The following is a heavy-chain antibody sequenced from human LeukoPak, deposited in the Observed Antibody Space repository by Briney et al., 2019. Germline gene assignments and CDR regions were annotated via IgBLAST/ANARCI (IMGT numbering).Heavy chain of an antibody. Sequence: GGSLRLSCAASGFTFSSYSMNWGRRAPGKGLEWVSTISGSGDGKYYADSVKGRFTISRDNSKNTLFLQMSSLSADDTALYYCAKGRLQEGTVFRGVITPVDCWGQGTLVTVTS. D-gene: IGHD3-10*01. J-gene: IGHJ4*02. CDR1: GFTFSSYS. CDR2: ISGSGDGK. V-gene: IGHV3-23*01. CDR3: AKGRLQEGTVFRGVITPVDC.